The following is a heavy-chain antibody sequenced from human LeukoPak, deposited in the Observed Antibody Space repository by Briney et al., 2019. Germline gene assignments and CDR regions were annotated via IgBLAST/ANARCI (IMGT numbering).Heavy chain of an antibody. J-gene: IGHJ4*02. CDR1: GFTFNNYW. V-gene: IGHV3-74*01. CDR3: AREEYSVRRGARLDH. CDR2: INSDGSST. D-gene: IGHD4-11*01. Sequence: GGSLRLSCAASGFTFNNYWMHWVRQAPGRGLVWVSRINSDGSSTGYADSVRGRFTISRDTAKNTLYLQMNSVRVEDTAMYYCAREEYSVRRGARLDHWGQGTLVIVSS.